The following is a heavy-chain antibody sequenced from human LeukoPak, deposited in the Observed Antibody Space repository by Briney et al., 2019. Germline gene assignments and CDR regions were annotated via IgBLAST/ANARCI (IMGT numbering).Heavy chain of an antibody. D-gene: IGHD3-10*01. CDR1: GFTFSDYY. Sequence: GGSLRLSCAASGFTFSDYYMSWIRQAPGKGLEWVSYISSSGSTIYYADSVKGRFTISRDNAKNSLYLQMNSLRAEDTAVYYCARDHQPSYYYGSGGIFQHWGQGTLVTVSS. CDR2: ISSSGSTI. J-gene: IGHJ1*01. V-gene: IGHV3-11*01. CDR3: ARDHQPSYYYGSGGIFQH.